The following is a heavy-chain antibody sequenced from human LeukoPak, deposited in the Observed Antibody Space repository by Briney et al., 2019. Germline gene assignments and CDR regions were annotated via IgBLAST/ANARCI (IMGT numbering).Heavy chain of an antibody. Sequence: SETLSLTCDVSGGIFTGYYWTWIRQPTGKGLEWVGEILYSGATNYNPSLRGRLTISQDTAKRQFYLNMTSVTAADSGVYYCVRGRRKAGLVMTETNWFDPWGLGTPVIVSS. CDR1: GGIFTGYY. CDR2: ILYSGAT. D-gene: IGHD2-21*02. CDR3: VRGRRKAGLVMTETNWFDP. V-gene: IGHV4-34*01. J-gene: IGHJ5*02.